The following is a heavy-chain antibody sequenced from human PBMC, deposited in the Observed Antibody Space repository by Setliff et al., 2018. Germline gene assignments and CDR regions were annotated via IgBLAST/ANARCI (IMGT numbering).Heavy chain of an antibody. Sequence: PSETLSLTCAVSVYSISRDCHWGWIRQPPGKGLEWIGSIYYSGSTYYNPPLKSRVTISVDTSKNQFSLKLSSVTAADTAVYYCARGRIAAALYYFDYWGQGTLVTVS. CDR3: ARGRIAAALYYFDY. CDR2: IYYSGST. J-gene: IGHJ4*02. D-gene: IGHD6-13*01. V-gene: IGHV4-38-2*01. CDR1: VYSISRDCH.